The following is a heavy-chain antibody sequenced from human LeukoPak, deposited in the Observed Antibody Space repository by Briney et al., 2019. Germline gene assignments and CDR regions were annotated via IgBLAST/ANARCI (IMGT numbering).Heavy chain of an antibody. J-gene: IGHJ6*02. CDR3: ARDRFPHDDAHYGMDV. CDR1: GFTFSNYG. CDR2: MWVWNDGSNE. V-gene: IGHV3-33*01. D-gene: IGHD3-16*01. Sequence: GGSLRLSCTASGFTFSNYGMHWVRQAPGKGLEWVAVMWVWNDGSNEYYADSVKGRFTIARDNSKNTLYLQMVSLRAEDTADYYCARDRFPHDDAHYGMDVWGQGTTVTISS.